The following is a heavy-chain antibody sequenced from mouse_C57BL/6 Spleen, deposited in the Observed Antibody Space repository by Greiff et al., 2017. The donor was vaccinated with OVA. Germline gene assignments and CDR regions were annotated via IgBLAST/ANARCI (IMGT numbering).Heavy chain of an antibody. V-gene: IGHV1-69*01. D-gene: IGHD4-1*01. CDR2: IDPSDSYT. J-gene: IGHJ1*03. CDR3: ARSGGPYWYSDV. CDR1: GYTFTSYW. Sequence: QVQLQQPGAELVMPGASVKLSCKASGYTFTSYWMHWVKQRPGQGLEWIGEIDPSDSYTNYNQKFKGKSTLTVDKSSSTAYMQLSSLTSEDSAVYYCARSGGPYWYSDVWGTGTTVTVSS.